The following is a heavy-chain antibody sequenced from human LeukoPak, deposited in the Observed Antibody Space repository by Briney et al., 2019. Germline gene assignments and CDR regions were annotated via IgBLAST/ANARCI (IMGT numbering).Heavy chain of an antibody. D-gene: IGHD2-2*01. Sequence: GGSLRLSCAASGFTFSRYAMNWVRQAPGKGLEWVSYINTDSSDIHYADSVKGRFTISRDDARNTLYLQLSSLRAEDSAVYYCARDTFQPGLIDSWGQGTLVTVSS. V-gene: IGHV3-21*05. CDR1: GFTFSRYA. J-gene: IGHJ4*02. CDR2: INTDSSDI. CDR3: ARDTFQPGLIDS.